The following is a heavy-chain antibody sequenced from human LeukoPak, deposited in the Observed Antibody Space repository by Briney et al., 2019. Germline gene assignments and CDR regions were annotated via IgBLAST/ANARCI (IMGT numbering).Heavy chain of an antibody. CDR2: ISGSGGTT. D-gene: IGHD3-3*01. J-gene: IGHJ4*02. CDR1: GFTVSSSY. CDR3: AKAPRIFGVLIDN. Sequence: LPGGSLRLSCAASGFTVSSSYMSWVRQAPGKGLEWVSAISGSGGTTYYADSVKGRFTISRDNSKNTLYLHMSSLRAEDTAIYYCAKAPRIFGVLIDNWGQGILVTVSS. V-gene: IGHV3-23*01.